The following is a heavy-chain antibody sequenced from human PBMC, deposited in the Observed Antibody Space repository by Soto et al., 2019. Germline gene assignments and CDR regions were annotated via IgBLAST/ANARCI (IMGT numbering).Heavy chain of an antibody. CDR3: AMSAGYGGAFDV. D-gene: IGHD5-12*01. V-gene: IGHV3-23*04. CDR1: GFTFSIYA. J-gene: IGHJ3*01. Sequence: EKQLVESGGALAQPGGSLRLSCVGSGFTFSIYALTWVRQAPGKGLEWVSLITNNGDTTFFGDSVKGRFSISRDNSKNPLYLQLEHLRPEDSAVYYCAMSAGYGGAFDVWGQWTMVAVSS. CDR2: ITNNGDTT.